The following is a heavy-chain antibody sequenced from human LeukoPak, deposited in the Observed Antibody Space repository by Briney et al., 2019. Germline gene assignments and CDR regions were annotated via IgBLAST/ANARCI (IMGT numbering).Heavy chain of an antibody. Sequence: PSETLSLTCTVSGGSISSYYWSWIRQPPGKGLEWIGYIYQSGTTTYNPSLKSRLTMSLDRSRNQFSLRLSSVTAADTAVYYCAADYGSGSYRFDYWGQGTLVTVSS. D-gene: IGHD3-10*01. V-gene: IGHV4-59*12. CDR2: IYQSGTT. CDR1: GGSISSYY. J-gene: IGHJ4*02. CDR3: AADYGSGSYRFDY.